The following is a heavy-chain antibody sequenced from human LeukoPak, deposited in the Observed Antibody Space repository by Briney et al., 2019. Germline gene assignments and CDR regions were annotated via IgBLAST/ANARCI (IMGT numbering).Heavy chain of an antibody. CDR2: IYSGGST. Sequence: PGGSLRLSCAASGFTVSSNYMSWVRQAPGKGLEWVSVIYSGGSTYYADSVKGRFTISRDNSKNTLYLQMNSLRAEDTAVYYCAKYYYDSSASYYYYMDVWGKGTTVTVS. V-gene: IGHV3-53*01. CDR3: AKYYYDSSASYYYYMDV. J-gene: IGHJ6*03. D-gene: IGHD3-22*01. CDR1: GFTVSSNY.